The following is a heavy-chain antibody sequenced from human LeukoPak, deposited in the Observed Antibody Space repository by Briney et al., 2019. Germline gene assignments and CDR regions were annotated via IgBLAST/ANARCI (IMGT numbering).Heavy chain of an antibody. V-gene: IGHV4-59*01. CDR1: GGSISSYY. Sequence: SETLSLTCTVSGGSISSYYWSWIRQPPGKGLEWIGYIYYSGSTNYSPSLKSRVTISVDTSKNQFSLKLSSVTAADTAVYYCARDSHDAFDIWGQGTMVTVSS. CDR3: ARDSHDAFDI. J-gene: IGHJ3*02. CDR2: IYYSGST.